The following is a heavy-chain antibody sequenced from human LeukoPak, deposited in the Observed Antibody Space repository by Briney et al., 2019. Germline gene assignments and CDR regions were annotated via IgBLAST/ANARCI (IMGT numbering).Heavy chain of an antibody. V-gene: IGHV4-38-2*02. CDR1: GYSISSGYY. CDR2: IYHSGST. CDR3: ASTTVRTGY. D-gene: IGHD4-17*01. J-gene: IGHJ4*02. Sequence: SGTLSLTCTVSGYSISSGYYWGWIRQSPGKGLEWIGSIYHSGSTYYNPSLKSRVTISLDTSKNQFSLKLSSVTAADTAVYYCASTTVRTGYWGQGTLVTVSS.